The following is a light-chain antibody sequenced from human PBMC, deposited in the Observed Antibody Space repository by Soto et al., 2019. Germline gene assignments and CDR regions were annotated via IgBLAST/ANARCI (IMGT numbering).Light chain of an antibody. Sequence: DIQMTQSPSTLSASVGDRVTITCRASQSISIWLAWYQQKPGKAPKLLMYKASSLESGVPSRFSGSGSGTEFTLTISSLQPDDFATYYCQQYNSYPWTFGQGTKVDIK. CDR3: QQYNSYPWT. CDR2: KAS. CDR1: QSISIW. J-gene: IGKJ1*01. V-gene: IGKV1-5*03.